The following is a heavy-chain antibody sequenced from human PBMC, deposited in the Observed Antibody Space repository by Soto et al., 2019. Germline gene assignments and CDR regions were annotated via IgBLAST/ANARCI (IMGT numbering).Heavy chain of an antibody. CDR2: ISGSGATT. V-gene: IGHV3-23*01. Sequence: GGSLRLSCAASGSTFSSYAMSWVRQAPGKGLEWVSSISGSGATTYYADSVKGRFTISRDNSKNTLYLQMNSLRAEDTAVYYCAKDEKQWLARAFDYWGQGTLVTVSS. D-gene: IGHD6-19*01. CDR1: GSTFSSYA. J-gene: IGHJ4*02. CDR3: AKDEKQWLARAFDY.